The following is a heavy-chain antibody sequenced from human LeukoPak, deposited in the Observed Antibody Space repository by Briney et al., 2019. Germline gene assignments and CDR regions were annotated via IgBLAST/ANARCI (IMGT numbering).Heavy chain of an antibody. J-gene: IGHJ4*02. V-gene: IGHV3-30*18. CDR3: ANKAAV. CDR2: ISYDGSNK. Sequence: GRSLRLSCAASGFTFSSYGMHWVRQAPGKGLEWVAVISYDGSNKYYADSVKGRFTISRDNSKNTLYLQMNSLRAEDTAVYYCANKAAVWGQGTLVTVSS. D-gene: IGHD6-13*01. CDR1: GFTFSSYG.